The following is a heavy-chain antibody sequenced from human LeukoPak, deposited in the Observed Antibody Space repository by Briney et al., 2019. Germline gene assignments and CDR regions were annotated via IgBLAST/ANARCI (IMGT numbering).Heavy chain of an antibody. CDR1: GFTFSSYG. CDR3: AREAGIAAAALDY. CDR2: ISSSSSYI. D-gene: IGHD6-13*01. J-gene: IGHJ4*02. Sequence: GGSLRLSCAASGFTFSSYGMHWVRQAPGKGLEWVSSISSSSSYIYYADSVKGRFTISRDNAKNSLYLQMNSLRAEDTAVYYCAREAGIAAAALDYWGQGTLVTVSS. V-gene: IGHV3-21*01.